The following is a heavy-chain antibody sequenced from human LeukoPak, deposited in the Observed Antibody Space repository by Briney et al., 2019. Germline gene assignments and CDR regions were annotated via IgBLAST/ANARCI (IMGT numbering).Heavy chain of an antibody. CDR2: IWYDGSNK. CDR3: ASGRGMTTVTTGFDY. Sequence: GGSLRLSCAASGFTFSSYGMPWVRQAPGKGLEWVEVIWYDGSNKYYADSVKGRFTLSRDNSKNTLYLQMNSLRAEDTAVYYCASGRGMTTVTTGFDYWGQGTLVTVSS. D-gene: IGHD4-11*01. J-gene: IGHJ4*02. CDR1: GFTFSSYG. V-gene: IGHV3-33*01.